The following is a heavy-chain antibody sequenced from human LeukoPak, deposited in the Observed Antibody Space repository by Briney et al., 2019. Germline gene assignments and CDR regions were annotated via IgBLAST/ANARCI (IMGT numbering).Heavy chain of an antibody. V-gene: IGHV3-21*01. CDR2: ISSSSSYI. D-gene: IGHD2-15*01. J-gene: IGHJ4*02. CDR3: ARGEPGYCSGGSCYYFDY. CDR1: GFTFSSYS. Sequence: GGSLRLSCAASGFTFSSYSMNWVRQAPGKGLEWVSSISSSSSYIYYADSVKGRFTISRDNAKDSLYLQMNSLRAEDTAVYYCARGEPGYCSGGSCYYFDYWGQGTVVTVSS.